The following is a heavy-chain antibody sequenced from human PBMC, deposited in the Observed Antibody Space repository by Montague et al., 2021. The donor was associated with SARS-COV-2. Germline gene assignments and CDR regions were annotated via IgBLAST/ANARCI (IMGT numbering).Heavy chain of an antibody. J-gene: IGHJ5*02. CDR1: GDSISNHY. CDR2: ISDRGNT. CDR3: ARAQLDFDWLSMPSSHWFDP. Sequence: SETLSLTCSVSGDSISNHYWSWIRQPPGKGLEWIGYISDRGNTKYNTSLKSPVTISADTPKNQFSLKLSSVTAADTAVYYCARAQLDFDWLSMPSSHWFDPWGQGTLVTVSS. D-gene: IGHD3-9*01. V-gene: IGHV4-59*11.